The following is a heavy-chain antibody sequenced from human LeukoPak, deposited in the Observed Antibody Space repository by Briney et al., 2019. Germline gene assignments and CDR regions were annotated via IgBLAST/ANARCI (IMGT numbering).Heavy chain of an antibody. Sequence: SETLSLTCAVYGGSFSGYYWSWIRQPPGKGLEWIGEINRSGSTNYNPSLKSRVTISVDTSKNQFSLKLSSVTAADTAVYYCARGRYYSNYAAAGWGVGVFLDYWGQGTLVTVSS. J-gene: IGHJ4*02. CDR3: ARGRYYSNYAAAGWGVGVFLDY. V-gene: IGHV4-34*01. D-gene: IGHD4-11*01. CDR2: INRSGST. CDR1: GGSFSGYY.